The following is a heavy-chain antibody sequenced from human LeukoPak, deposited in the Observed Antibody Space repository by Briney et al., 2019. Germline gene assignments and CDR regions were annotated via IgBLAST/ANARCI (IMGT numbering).Heavy chain of an antibody. J-gene: IGHJ6*02. D-gene: IGHD2-15*01. CDR1: GGTFSSYA. Sequence: SVKVSCKASGGTFSSYAISWVRQAPGQGLEWMGRIIPIFGTANYAQKFQGRVTITADESTSTAYMELSSLRSEDTAVYYCASLYCSGGSCYGSYYYYGMDVWGQGTTVTVS. CDR3: ASLYCSGGSCYGSYYYYGMDV. V-gene: IGHV1-69*13. CDR2: IIPIFGTA.